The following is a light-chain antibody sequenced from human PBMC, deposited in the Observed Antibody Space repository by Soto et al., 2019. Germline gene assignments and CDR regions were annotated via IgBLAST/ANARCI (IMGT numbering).Light chain of an antibody. Sequence: EIVLTQSPATLSLSPGERATLSCRASQSVGGHLAWYQQKPGQAPRLLIYAASDRATGIPSRFSGSGSETDSTLPISSFEPDDFAVYYCQQRNNWPPSITFGQGTRLEIK. V-gene: IGKV3-11*01. CDR1: QSVGGH. CDR2: AAS. CDR3: QQRNNWPPSIT. J-gene: IGKJ5*01.